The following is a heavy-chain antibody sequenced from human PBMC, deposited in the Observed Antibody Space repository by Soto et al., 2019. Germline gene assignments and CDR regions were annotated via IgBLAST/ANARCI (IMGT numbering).Heavy chain of an antibody. J-gene: IGHJ6*02. V-gene: IGHV3-33*01. D-gene: IGHD3-10*01. Sequence: PGGSLRLSCAASGFTFSSYGMHWVRQAPGKGLEWVAVIWYDGSNKYYADSVKGRFTISRDNSKNTLYLQMNSLRAEDTAVYYCARDFYGSGSPYYYYCMDVWGQGTTVTVSS. CDR1: GFTFSSYG. CDR2: IWYDGSNK. CDR3: ARDFYGSGSPYYYYCMDV.